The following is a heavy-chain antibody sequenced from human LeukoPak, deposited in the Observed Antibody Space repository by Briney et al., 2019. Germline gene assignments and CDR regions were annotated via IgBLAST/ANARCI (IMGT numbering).Heavy chain of an antibody. J-gene: IGHJ5*02. D-gene: IGHD6-13*01. Sequence: GASVTVSCKASGYTFTGYYMHWVRQAPGQGLEWMGWINPNSGGTNYAQKFQGRVTMTRDTSISTAYKELSRLRSDDTAVYYCARDAVAAAGNNWFDPWGQGTLVTVSS. CDR2: INPNSGGT. V-gene: IGHV1-2*02. CDR3: ARDAVAAAGNNWFDP. CDR1: GYTFTGYY.